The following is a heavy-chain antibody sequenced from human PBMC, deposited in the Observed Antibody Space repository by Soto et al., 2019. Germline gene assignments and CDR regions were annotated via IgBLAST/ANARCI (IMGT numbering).Heavy chain of an antibody. CDR3: ARDGDSSGWYGREWYFDL. V-gene: IGHV1-2*04. J-gene: IGHJ2*01. Sequence: QVQLVQSGAEVKKPGASVKVSCKASGYTFTGYYMHWVRQAPGQGLEWMGWINPNSGGTNYAQKXQGWVTMTRDXXIXTXXMELSRLRSDDTAVYYCARDGDSSGWYGREWYFDLWGRGTLVTVSS. CDR1: GYTFTGYY. CDR2: INPNSGGT. D-gene: IGHD6-19*01.